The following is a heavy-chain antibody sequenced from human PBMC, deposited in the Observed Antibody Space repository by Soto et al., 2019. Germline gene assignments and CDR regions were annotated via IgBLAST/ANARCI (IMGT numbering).Heavy chain of an antibody. J-gene: IGHJ6*02. CDR1: GFTFSNAW. V-gene: IGHV3-15*01. CDR3: TTDLYNWNYDGDYYYGMDV. CDR2: IKSKTDGGTT. Sequence: PGGSLRLSCAASGFTFSNAWMSWVRQAPGKGLEWVGRIKSKTDGGTTDYAAPVKGRFTISRDDSKNTLYLQMNSLKTEDTAVYYCTTDLYNWNYDGDYYYGMDVWGQGTTVTV. D-gene: IGHD1-7*01.